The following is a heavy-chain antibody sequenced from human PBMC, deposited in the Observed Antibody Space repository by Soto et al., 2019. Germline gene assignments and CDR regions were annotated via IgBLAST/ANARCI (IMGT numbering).Heavy chain of an antibody. V-gene: IGHV1-46*03. J-gene: IGHJ6*02. Sequence: ASVKVSCKASGYTFTSYYMHWVRQAPGQGLEWMGIINPSGGSTSYAQKFQGRVTMTRDTSTSTVYMELSSLRSEDTAVYYCAVAYYYGSGSYLPPKLYYYYGMDVWGQRTKVTVSS. CDR3: AVAYYYGSGSYLPPKLYYYYGMDV. CDR1: GYTFTSYY. D-gene: IGHD3-10*01. CDR2: INPSGGST.